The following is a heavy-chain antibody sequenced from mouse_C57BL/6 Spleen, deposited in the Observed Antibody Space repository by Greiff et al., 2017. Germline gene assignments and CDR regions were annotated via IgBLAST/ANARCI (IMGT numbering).Heavy chain of an antibody. CDR2: ISDGGSYT. D-gene: IGHD2-1*01. CDR3: AREDYGNYGDAMDY. V-gene: IGHV5-4*01. Sequence: QVVESGGGLVKPGGSLKLSCAASGFTFSSYAMSWVRQTPEKRLEWVATISDGGSYTYYPDNVKGRFTISRDNAKNNLYLQMSHLKSEDTAMYYCAREDYGNYGDAMDYWGQGTSVTVSS. J-gene: IGHJ4*01. CDR1: GFTFSSYA.